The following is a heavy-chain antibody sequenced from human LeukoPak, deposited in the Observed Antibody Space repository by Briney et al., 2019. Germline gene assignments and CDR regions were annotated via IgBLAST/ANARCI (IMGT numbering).Heavy chain of an antibody. CDR2: IYYSGST. D-gene: IGHD3-9*01. V-gene: IGHV4-61*01. J-gene: IGHJ4*02. Sequence: SETLSLTCTVSGGSVSSRSYSWSWIRQPPGKGLEWIGYIYYSGSTNYSPSLKSRVTISVDTSKNQFSLKLSSVTAADTAVFYCARGFYDVLTGYRYYFDYWGQGILVTVSS. CDR1: GGSVSSRSYS. CDR3: ARGFYDVLTGYRYYFDY.